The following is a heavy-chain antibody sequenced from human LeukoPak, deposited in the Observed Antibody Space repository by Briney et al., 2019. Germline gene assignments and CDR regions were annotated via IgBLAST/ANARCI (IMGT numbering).Heavy chain of an antibody. CDR2: IANDGNDK. V-gene: IGHV3-30-3*01. CDR3: ARVTVGGPGDYYMDV. D-gene: IGHD1-26*01. CDR1: GFSFRTHP. Sequence: GGSLRLSCAASGFSFRTHPMHWVRQAPGKGLEWVAVIANDGNDKYYADSVRGRFTISSDNTNNTLYLLMNSLRPDDTSIYYCARVTVGGPGDYYMDVWGKGTTVTVSS. J-gene: IGHJ6*03.